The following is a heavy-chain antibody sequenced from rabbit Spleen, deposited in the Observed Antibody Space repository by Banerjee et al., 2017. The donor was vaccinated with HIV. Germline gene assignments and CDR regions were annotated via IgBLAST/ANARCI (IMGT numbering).Heavy chain of an antibody. CDR1: GVSFSDKDV. CDR3: ARDSGTSFSSYGMDL. D-gene: IGHD8-1*01. CDR2: VAAGVSFTT. J-gene: IGHJ6*01. Sequence: QSLEESGGGLVKPEGSLTLTCKASGVSFSDKDVMCWVRQAPGKGPEWIACVAAGVSFTTYYATWAKGRFTISKTSSTTVTLQITSLTAADTATYFCARDSGTSFSSYGMDLWGQGTLVTVS. V-gene: IGHV1S40*01.